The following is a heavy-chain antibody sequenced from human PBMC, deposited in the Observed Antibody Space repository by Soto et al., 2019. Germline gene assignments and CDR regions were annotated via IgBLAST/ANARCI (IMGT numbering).Heavy chain of an antibody. Sequence: PXGSLNLSCAASGVTFSSYDFNWVRQAPGKGLDWISYISSSGSTRYYADSVKGRFTISRDNAKNSLYLQLNSLRAEDTAVYYCARSTYFDYWGQGTLVTVSS. V-gene: IGHV3-48*03. CDR3: ARSTYFDY. J-gene: IGHJ4*02. CDR2: ISSSGSTR. CDR1: GVTFSSYD.